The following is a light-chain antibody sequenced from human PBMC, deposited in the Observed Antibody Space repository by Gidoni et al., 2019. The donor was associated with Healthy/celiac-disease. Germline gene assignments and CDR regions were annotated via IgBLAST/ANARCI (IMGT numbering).Light chain of an antibody. CDR1: QSVSSY. Sequence: EIVLTQSPATLSSSPGERATLSCRASQSVSSYLAWYQQKPGQAPRLLIYDASNRATGIPARFSGSGSGTDFTLTISSLELEDFAVYYCQQRSNWPPWTFGQGTKVEIK. V-gene: IGKV3-11*01. CDR3: QQRSNWPPWT. J-gene: IGKJ1*01. CDR2: DAS.